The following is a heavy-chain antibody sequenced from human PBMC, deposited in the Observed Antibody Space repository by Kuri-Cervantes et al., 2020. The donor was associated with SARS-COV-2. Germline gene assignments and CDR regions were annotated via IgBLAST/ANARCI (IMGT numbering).Heavy chain of an antibody. CDR1: GFTFSSYA. Sequence: GESLKISCAASGFTFSSYAMHWVRQAPGKGLEWVAAISYDGSNKYYADSVKGRFTISRDNSKNTLYLQMNSLRAEDTAVYYCSSSLIYTFDYWGQGTLVTVSS. CDR3: SSSLIYTFDY. V-gene: IGHV3-30-3*01. D-gene: IGHD6-13*01. CDR2: ISYDGSNK. J-gene: IGHJ4*02.